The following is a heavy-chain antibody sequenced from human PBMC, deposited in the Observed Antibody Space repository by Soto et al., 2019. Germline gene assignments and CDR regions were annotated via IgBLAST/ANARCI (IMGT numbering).Heavy chain of an antibody. Sequence: GASVKVSCKASGYTLTDYYIHWVRQAPGQGLEWMGWINPNTGDTNYAQKFQGRVTMTRDTSISTAYMELSRLRSDDTAVYFCARESRGYSGYMVYYYGVDVWGQGTTVTVSS. CDR1: GYTLTDYY. CDR2: INPNTGDT. V-gene: IGHV1-2*02. J-gene: IGHJ6*02. CDR3: ARESRGYSGYMVYYYGVDV. D-gene: IGHD5-12*01.